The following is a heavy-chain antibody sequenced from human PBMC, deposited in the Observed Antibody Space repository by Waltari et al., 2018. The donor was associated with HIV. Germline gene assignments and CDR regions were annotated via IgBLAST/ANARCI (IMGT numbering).Heavy chain of an antibody. D-gene: IGHD3-22*01. Sequence: QLLESGGGLVQPGGSLRLSCAASGFTYSTYVMSSFRQAPGKRLEGVASISYGGDNTYYGDSVKGRFTISRDNSKNTLYLQMNSLRAEDTAAYYCARIRGPMIRSHYYGMDVWGQGITVTVSS. CDR2: ISYGGDNT. CDR1: GFTYSTYV. J-gene: IGHJ6*02. CDR3: ARIRGPMIRSHYYGMDV. V-gene: IGHV3-23*02.